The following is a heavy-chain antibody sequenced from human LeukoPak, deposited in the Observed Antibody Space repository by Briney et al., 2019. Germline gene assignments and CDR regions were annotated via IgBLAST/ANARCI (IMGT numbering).Heavy chain of an antibody. J-gene: IGHJ6*03. D-gene: IGHD6-6*01. CDR2: LYHSGST. Sequence: SETLSLTCTVSGVSISGNYWSWIRQPPGKGLEWIGSLYHSGSTNYNPSLKSRVTISVDTSKNQFSLKLSSVTAADTAVYYCARGRKLDTYYYYYYMDVWGKGTTVTVSS. CDR3: ARGRKLDTYYYYYYMDV. V-gene: IGHV4-59*01. CDR1: GVSISGNY.